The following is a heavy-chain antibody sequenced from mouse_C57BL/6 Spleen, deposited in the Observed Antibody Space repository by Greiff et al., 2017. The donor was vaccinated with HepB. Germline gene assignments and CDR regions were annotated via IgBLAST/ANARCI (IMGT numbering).Heavy chain of an antibody. CDR3: ARAPSYYYGSEGFDY. Sequence: EVKLMESGPGLVKPSQSLSLTCSVTGYSITSGYYWNWIRQFPGNKLEWMGYISYDGSNNYNPSLKNRISITRDTSKNQFFLKLNSVTTEDTATYYCARAPSYYYGSEGFDYWGQGTTLTVSS. CDR1: GYSITSGYY. CDR2: ISYDGSN. D-gene: IGHD1-1*01. J-gene: IGHJ2*01. V-gene: IGHV3-6*01.